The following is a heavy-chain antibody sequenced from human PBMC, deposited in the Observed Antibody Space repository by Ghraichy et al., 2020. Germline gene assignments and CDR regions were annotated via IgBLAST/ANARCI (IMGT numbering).Heavy chain of an antibody. J-gene: IGHJ4*02. CDR3: ALYTLNLDF. D-gene: IGHD2-2*02. CDR2: IGGGGTST. Sequence: GGSLRLSCAASGFIFSNYAMSWVRQTPGKGLEWVSGIGGGGTSTYYADSVKGRFAISRDNAENTLYLQMNSLRAEDTAVYYCALYTLNLDFWGQGTLVTVSS. V-gene: IGHV3-23*01. CDR1: GFIFSNYA.